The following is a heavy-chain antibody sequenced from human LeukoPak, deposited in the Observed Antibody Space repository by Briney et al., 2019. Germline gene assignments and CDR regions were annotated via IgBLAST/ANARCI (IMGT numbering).Heavy chain of an antibody. D-gene: IGHD3-9*01. CDR3: ARHSRGDYDILAAYQMDY. J-gene: IGHJ4*02. V-gene: IGHV4-59*08. CDR1: GGSISSYY. CDR2: IYYSGST. Sequence: PSETLSLTCTVSGGSISSYYWSWIRQPPGKGLEWIGYIYYSGSTNYNPSLKSRVTISVDTSKNQFSLKLTSATAADTAVYYCARHSRGDYDILAAYQMDYWGQGTLVTVSS.